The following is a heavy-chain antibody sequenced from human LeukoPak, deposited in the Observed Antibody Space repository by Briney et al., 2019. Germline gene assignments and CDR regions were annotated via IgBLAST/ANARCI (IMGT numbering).Heavy chain of an antibody. J-gene: IGHJ4*02. D-gene: IGHD2-2*01. CDR3: ARDLWSDVGTSGLDY. CDR1: GGSISSSRHY. V-gene: IGHV4-39*07. Sequence: SETLSLTCTVSGGSISSSRHYWGWIRQPPGKGLEWIGNILYSGSTNYNPSLKSRVTISVDTSKNQFSLRLSSVTAADTAVYYCARDLWSDVGTSGLDYWGQGTLVTVSS. CDR2: ILYSGST.